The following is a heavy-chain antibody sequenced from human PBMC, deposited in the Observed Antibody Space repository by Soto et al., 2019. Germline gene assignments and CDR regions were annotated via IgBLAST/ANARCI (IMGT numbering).Heavy chain of an antibody. V-gene: IGHV1-2*02. CDR1: GYTFTGHY. CDR2: INPNIGGT. CDR3: ARDSSPGHQYFHP. Sequence: ASVNVSCKASGYTFTGHYMHWVRQAPGQGLEWMGWINPNIGGTNYAQKFQGRVTMTRDTSISTAYMELSRLRSDDTAVYYCARDSSPGHQYFHPWGKGNFVNVSS. J-gene: IGHJ1*01.